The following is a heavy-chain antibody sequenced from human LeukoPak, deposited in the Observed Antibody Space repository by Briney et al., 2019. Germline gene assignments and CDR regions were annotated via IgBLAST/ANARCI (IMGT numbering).Heavy chain of an antibody. V-gene: IGHV3-53*01. Sequence: AGGSLRLSCAASGFTVSSNYMSWVRQAPGKGLEWVSVINSGGSTYYADSVKGRFTISRDNSKNTLYLQMNSLRAEDTAVYYCAREVCLDYWGQGTLVTVSS. CDR3: AREVCLDY. CDR1: GFTVSSNY. CDR2: INSGGST. D-gene: IGHD3-10*02. J-gene: IGHJ4*02.